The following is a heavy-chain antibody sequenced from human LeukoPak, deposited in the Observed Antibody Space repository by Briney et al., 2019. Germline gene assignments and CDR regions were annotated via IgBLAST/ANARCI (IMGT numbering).Heavy chain of an antibody. D-gene: IGHD6-19*01. Sequence: SETLSLTCTVSGGSISSSSYYWGRIRQPPGKGLEWIGTIYYSGNTYYNPSLKSRVSISGDTSKNQFSLKLSSVTAADTAVYYCARQAVAGNGFDYWGQGTLVTVSS. V-gene: IGHV4-39*01. CDR3: ARQAVAGNGFDY. CDR2: IYYSGNT. J-gene: IGHJ4*02. CDR1: GGSISSSSYY.